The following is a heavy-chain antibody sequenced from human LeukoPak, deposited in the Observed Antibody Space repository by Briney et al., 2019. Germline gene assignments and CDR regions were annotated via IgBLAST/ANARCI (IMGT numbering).Heavy chain of an antibody. CDR2: IYTSGST. CDR3: ARDLGRWWGYCGGDCLRNGWFDP. Sequence: PSETLSLTCTVSGGSISSSSYYWSWIRQPAGKGLEWIGRIYTSGSTNYNPSLKSRVTMSVDTSKNQFSLKLSSVTAADTAVYYCARDLGRWWGYCGGDCLRNGWFDPWGQGTLVTVSS. V-gene: IGHV4-61*02. J-gene: IGHJ5*02. CDR1: GGSISSSSYY. D-gene: IGHD2-21*02.